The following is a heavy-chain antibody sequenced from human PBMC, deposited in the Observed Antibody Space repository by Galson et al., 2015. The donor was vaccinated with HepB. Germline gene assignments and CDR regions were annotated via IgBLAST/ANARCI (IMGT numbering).Heavy chain of an antibody. CDR1: GFSLDDYA. J-gene: IGHJ3*02. V-gene: IGHV3-9*01. CDR2: ISWDSNAI. Sequence: SLRLSCAASGFSLDDYAMHWVRQPPGQGLEWVSGISWDSNAIGYADSVKGRITISRDNAKNSLYLQMNSLRVEDTALYYCVKASRRDYSNAFAFHIWGQGTMVSVSS. D-gene: IGHD2-21*01. CDR3: VKASRRDYSNAFAFHI.